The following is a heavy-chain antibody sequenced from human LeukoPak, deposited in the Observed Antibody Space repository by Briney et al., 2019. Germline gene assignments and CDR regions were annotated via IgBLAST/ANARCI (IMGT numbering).Heavy chain of an antibody. CDR2: ISGSGGST. J-gene: IGHJ4*02. Sequence: GGSLRLSCAASGFTFSSYAMSWVRQAPGKGLEWVSAISGSGGSTYYADSVKGRFTISRDNSKNTLYLQMNSLRAEDTAVYYCAKATYGDPRRGLGFDYWGQGTLVTVSS. CDR3: AKATYGDPRRGLGFDY. V-gene: IGHV3-23*01. CDR1: GFTFSSYA. D-gene: IGHD4-17*01.